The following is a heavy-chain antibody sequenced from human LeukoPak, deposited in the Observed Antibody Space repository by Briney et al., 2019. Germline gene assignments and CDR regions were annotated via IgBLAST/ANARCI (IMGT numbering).Heavy chain of an antibody. D-gene: IGHD3-10*01. V-gene: IGHV4-38-2*02. J-gene: IGHJ2*01. Sequence: SETLSLTCIVSGYSISSGYYWGWIRQPPGKGLECIGRVYYGGSTDYNPSLKSRLTISVDSSMNQFSLKLSSVTAADTAVYYCARQGFGELCEWYFDLWGRGTLVTVSS. CDR1: GYSISSGYY. CDR2: VYYGGST. CDR3: ARQGFGELCEWYFDL.